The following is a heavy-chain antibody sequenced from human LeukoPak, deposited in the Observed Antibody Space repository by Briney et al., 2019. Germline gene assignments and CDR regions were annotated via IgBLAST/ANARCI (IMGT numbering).Heavy chain of an antibody. Sequence: GGSLRLSCAASGFTFSNYAMSWVRQAPGKGREWVSVISGSGGSTNFADSVKGRSTSSRDNSKNTLHLQMHSLRVEDTAVYYCAQGRLGYSYGAFDHWGQGTLVTVYS. CDR1: GFTFSNYA. D-gene: IGHD5-18*01. CDR3: AQGRLGYSYGAFDH. J-gene: IGHJ4*02. V-gene: IGHV3-23*01. CDR2: ISGSGGST.